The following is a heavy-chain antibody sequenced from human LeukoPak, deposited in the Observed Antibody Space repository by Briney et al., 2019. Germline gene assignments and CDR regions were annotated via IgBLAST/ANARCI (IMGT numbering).Heavy chain of an antibody. Sequence: SQTLSLTCAVSGGSISSGGYSWSWIRQPAGKGLEWIGRIYTSGSTNYNPSLKSRVTMSVDTSKNQFSLKLSSVTAADTAVYYCARDPQMGGGDSYAFDIWGQGTMVTVSS. CDR3: ARDPQMGGGDSYAFDI. CDR2: IYTSGST. J-gene: IGHJ3*02. V-gene: IGHV4-61*02. CDR1: GGSISSGGYS. D-gene: IGHD2-21*02.